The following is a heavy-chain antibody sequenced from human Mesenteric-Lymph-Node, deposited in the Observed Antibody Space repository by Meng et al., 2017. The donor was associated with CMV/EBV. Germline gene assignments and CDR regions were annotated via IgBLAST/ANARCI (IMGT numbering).Heavy chain of an antibody. CDR3: ARDMGIAATTLDH. Sequence: GESLKISCAASGFTFSSYGLHWVRQAPGKGLEWVAFIPNDGNNEYYVDSVRGRFTISRDNSKNMVSLQMNSLRAEDTGVYYCARDMGIAATTLDHWGQGTLVTVS. V-gene: IGHV3-30*02. CDR1: GFTFSSYG. CDR2: IPNDGNNE. D-gene: IGHD6-13*01. J-gene: IGHJ4*02.